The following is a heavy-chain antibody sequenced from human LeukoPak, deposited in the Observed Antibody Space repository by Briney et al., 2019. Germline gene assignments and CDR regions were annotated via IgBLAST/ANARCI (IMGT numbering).Heavy chain of an antibody. J-gene: IGHJ5*02. CDR1: GGSISSYY. V-gene: IGHV4-59*01. Sequence: SETLSLTCTVSGGSISSYYWSWIRRPPGKGLEWIGYIYYSGSTNYNPSLESRVTISVDTSKNQFSLKLSSVTAADTAVYYCARGGTIFGVVIPNWFDPWGQGTLVTVSS. D-gene: IGHD3-3*01. CDR3: ARGGTIFGVVIPNWFDP. CDR2: IYYSGST.